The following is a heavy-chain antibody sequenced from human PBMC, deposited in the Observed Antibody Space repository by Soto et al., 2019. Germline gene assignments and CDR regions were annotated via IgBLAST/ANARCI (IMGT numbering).Heavy chain of an antibody. CDR3: ASYELSTAYCPQFLFDY. V-gene: IGHV4-39*02. D-gene: IGHD3-9*01. Sequence: QLQLQESGPGLVKPSDTLSLTCSVSGDSISSSNYYWGWIRQPPGKGLVWIGSIYYSVSTYYNPSLKSRVSMSIDMSKNRFSLQLPSLTAADTAVYYCASYELSTAYCPQFLFDYWGQGTLVTVSA. J-gene: IGHJ4*02. CDR2: IYYSVST. CDR1: GDSISSSNYY.